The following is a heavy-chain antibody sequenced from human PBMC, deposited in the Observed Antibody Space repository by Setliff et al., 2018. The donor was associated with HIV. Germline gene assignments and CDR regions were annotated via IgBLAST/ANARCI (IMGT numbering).Heavy chain of an antibody. CDR3: ARGRAHDRDGAFDI. V-gene: IGHV1-18*01. Sequence: ASVKVSCKTSGYRFADYGINWTRQAPGQGLEWMGRISGNNGDTNYEQKLQGRVTMTTDTSTNTAYMELRSLRSDDTAVYYCARGRAHDRDGAFDIWGRGTMVTVSS. CDR2: ISGNNGDT. J-gene: IGHJ3*02. CDR1: GYRFADYG. D-gene: IGHD3-22*01.